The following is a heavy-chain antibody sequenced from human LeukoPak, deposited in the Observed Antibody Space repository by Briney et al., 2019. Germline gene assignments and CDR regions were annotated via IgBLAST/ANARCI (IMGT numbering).Heavy chain of an antibody. J-gene: IGHJ4*02. V-gene: IGHV4-4*07. Sequence: SETLSLTCTVSGGSISSYYWSWIRQSAGKGLEWIGRIYTSGSTNYNPSLKSRVTMSVDASKNQFSLKLSSVTAADTAVYYCARARSIAAAGFDYWGQGTLVTVSS. D-gene: IGHD6-13*01. CDR2: IYTSGST. CDR1: GGSISSYY. CDR3: ARARSIAAAGFDY.